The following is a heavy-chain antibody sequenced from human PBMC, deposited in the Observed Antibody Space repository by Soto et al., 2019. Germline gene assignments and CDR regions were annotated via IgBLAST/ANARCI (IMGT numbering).Heavy chain of an antibody. CDR2: ISGSGGST. D-gene: IGHD2-15*01. CDR1: GFTFSSYA. Sequence: HPGGSLRLSCAASGFTFSSYAMSWVRQAPGKGLEWVSAISGSGGSTYYADSVKGRFTISRDNSKNTLYLQMNSLRAEDTAVYYCAKDYARSVAATRAFDHWGQGTLVTVSS. V-gene: IGHV3-23*01. CDR3: AKDYARSVAATRAFDH. J-gene: IGHJ4*02.